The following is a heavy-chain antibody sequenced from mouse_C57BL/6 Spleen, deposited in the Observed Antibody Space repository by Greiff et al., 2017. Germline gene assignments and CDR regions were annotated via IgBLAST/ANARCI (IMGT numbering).Heavy chain of an antibody. CDR2: ISDGGSYT. CDR3: ARDRESRGSYWYCDV. J-gene: IGHJ1*03. V-gene: IGHV5-4*01. Sequence: EVKLMESGGGLVKPGGSLKLSCAASGFTFSSYALSWVRQTPEKRLEWVATISDGGSYTYYPDNVKGRFTISRDNAKNNLYLQMSHLKSEDTAMYYCARDRESRGSYWYCDVWGTGTTVTVSS. CDR1: GFTFSSYA. D-gene: IGHD1-1*01.